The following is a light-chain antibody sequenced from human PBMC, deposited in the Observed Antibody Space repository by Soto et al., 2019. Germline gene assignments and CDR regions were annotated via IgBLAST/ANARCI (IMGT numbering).Light chain of an antibody. V-gene: IGLV1-47*01. J-gene: IGLJ2*01. CDR1: SSNIGSNY. CDR3: AAWDDSLSVR. Sequence: QSVLTQPPSASGTPGQRVTISCSGSSSNIGSNYVYWYQQLPGTAPKLLIYRNNQRPSGVPDRFSGSKSGTSASLAISGLRSEDEDDYYCAAWDDSLSVRFGGGTKVTVL. CDR2: RNN.